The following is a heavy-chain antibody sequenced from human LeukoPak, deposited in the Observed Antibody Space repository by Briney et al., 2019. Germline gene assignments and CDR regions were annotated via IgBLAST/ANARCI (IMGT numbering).Heavy chain of an antibody. V-gene: IGHV3-53*01. J-gene: IGHJ4*02. CDR1: GFSVGGNY. Sequence: PGGSLRLSCAASGFSVGGNYMSWVRQAPGKGLEWVSVIYTGGTTHYAESVMGRFTISRDDSHNTAHLHMSGLRAEDTAVYYCAREGRFQSFDYWGQGTLVAVSS. CDR2: IYTGGTT. CDR3: AREGRFQSFDY.